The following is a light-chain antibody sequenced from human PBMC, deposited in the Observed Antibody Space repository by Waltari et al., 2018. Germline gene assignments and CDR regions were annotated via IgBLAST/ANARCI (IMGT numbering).Light chain of an antibody. Sequence: QSALTQPASVSGSPGQSITISCTGTSSDVGDYNYVSWSQKYPGKAPKLLIYEVSNRPSGVSNRCSGSKAGKPASLTISGLQAEDEADYYCSSYTSSTTVVFGGGTELTVL. CDR3: SSYTSSTTVV. CDR2: EVS. CDR1: SSDVGDYNY. V-gene: IGLV2-14*01. J-gene: IGLJ2*01.